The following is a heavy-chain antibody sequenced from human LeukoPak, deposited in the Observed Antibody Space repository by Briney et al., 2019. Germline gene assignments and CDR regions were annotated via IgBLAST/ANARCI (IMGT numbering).Heavy chain of an antibody. CDR3: ARGTLGAWDY. J-gene: IGHJ4*02. D-gene: IGHD1-26*01. CDR2: ISNNGRST. Sequence: GGSLRLSCSASGFTFSSYAMHWVRQAPGKGLEYVSAISNNGRSTYYADSVKGRFTISRDNSKNTLYLQMSSLRAEDTAVYYCARGTLGAWDYWGQGTLVTVSS. V-gene: IGHV3-64D*06. CDR1: GFTFSSYA.